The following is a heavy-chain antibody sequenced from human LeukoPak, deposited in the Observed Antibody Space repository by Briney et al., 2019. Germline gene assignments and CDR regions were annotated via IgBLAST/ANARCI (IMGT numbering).Heavy chain of an antibody. CDR1: GSRFTSYW. Sequence: GASLKISFKGSGSRFTSYWIGWVRQMPGKGLEWMGIIYPGDSDTRYSPSFQGQVTISADKSISTAYLQWSSLKASDTAMYYCARSLGYCSSTSCPFQHWGQGTLVTVSS. CDR3: ARSLGYCSSTSCPFQH. CDR2: IYPGDSDT. V-gene: IGHV5-51*01. J-gene: IGHJ1*01. D-gene: IGHD2-2*01.